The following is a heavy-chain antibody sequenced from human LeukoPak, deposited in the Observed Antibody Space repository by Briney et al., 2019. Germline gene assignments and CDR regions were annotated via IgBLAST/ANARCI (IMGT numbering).Heavy chain of an antibody. V-gene: IGHV3-53*05. Sequence: GTLCLSCAASGVTVSSYYMSWVRQPPGKGLEWVSVIYNSGSTYYTPSLKSRVTISIDTSKNPFYLKMNTLSAEDTAVYYCASANYTPTPRSRVTISVDTSTRQFSLKLSSVAAAETAVYLCARTPYSSSWSPRAFDIWGQGTMVTVSS. D-gene: IGHD2-15*01. J-gene: IGHJ3*02. CDR3: ASANYTPTPRSRVTISVDTSTRQFSLKLSSVAAAETAVYLCARTPYSSSWSPRAFDI. CDR1: GVTVSSYY. CDR2: IYNSGST.